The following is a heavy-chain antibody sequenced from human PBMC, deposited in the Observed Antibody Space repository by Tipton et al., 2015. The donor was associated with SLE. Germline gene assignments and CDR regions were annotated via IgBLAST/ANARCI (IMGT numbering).Heavy chain of an antibody. V-gene: IGHV3-30*02. D-gene: IGHD4-23*01. CDR1: GFTFSSYG. CDR3: AKSTVVTPGDY. Sequence: SLRLSCAASGFTFSSYGMHWVRQAPGKGLEWVAFIRYDGSNKYYADSVKGRFTISRDNSKNTLYLQMNSLRAEDTAVYYCAKSTVVTPGDYWGQGTLVTVSS. J-gene: IGHJ4*02. CDR2: IRYDGSNK.